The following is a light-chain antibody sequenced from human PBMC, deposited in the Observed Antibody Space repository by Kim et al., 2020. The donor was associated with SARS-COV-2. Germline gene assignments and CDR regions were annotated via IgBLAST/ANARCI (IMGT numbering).Light chain of an antibody. J-gene: IGKJ2*01. CDR3: QQYSRESPT. Sequence: DIQMTQSPPTLSASVGDRVTITCRASQSIDNWLAWYQQKPNEGPTPLIYKASSLERGVPSRFSGSGSGTDFALTINSLQPEDFAIYYWQQYSRESPTFGQENKLDI. V-gene: IGKV1-5*03. CDR1: QSIDNW. CDR2: KAS.